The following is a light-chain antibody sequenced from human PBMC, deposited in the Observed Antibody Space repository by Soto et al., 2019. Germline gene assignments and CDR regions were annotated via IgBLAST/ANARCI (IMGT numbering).Light chain of an antibody. CDR1: QSVSSSY. Sequence: EIVLTQSPGTLSLSPGERATLSCRASQSVSSSYLDWYQQTPGQAPRLLIYGASSRATGIPDRFSGSVSGTDFTLTISRLEPEDFAVYYCQQYGSSPLTFGGGTKVEIK. J-gene: IGKJ4*02. CDR3: QQYGSSPLT. V-gene: IGKV3-20*01. CDR2: GAS.